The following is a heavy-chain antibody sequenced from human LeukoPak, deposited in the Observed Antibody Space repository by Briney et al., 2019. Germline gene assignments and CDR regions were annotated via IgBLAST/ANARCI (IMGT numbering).Heavy chain of an antibody. V-gene: IGHV1-18*04. J-gene: IGHJ4*02. CDR1: GYTFTSYG. D-gene: IGHD6-13*01. CDR2: ISAYNGNT. Sequence: ASVKVSCKASGYTFTSYGISWVRQAPGQGLEWMGWISAYNGNTNYAQKLQGRVTMTTDTSTSTAYMELRSLRSGDTAVYYCARTLYSSSWSSMYYFDYWGQGTLVTVSS. CDR3: ARTLYSSSWSSMYYFDY.